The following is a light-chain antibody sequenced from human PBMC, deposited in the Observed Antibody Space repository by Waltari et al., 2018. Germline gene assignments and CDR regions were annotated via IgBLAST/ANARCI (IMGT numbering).Light chain of an antibody. J-gene: IGKJ4*01. V-gene: IGKV1D-13*01. CDR2: DAS. CDR3: QQFNNYPLT. Sequence: ALQLTQSPSSLSASVGDRVTITCRASQGIRSALAWFQQKPGETPKLLIYDASTLESGVPSRFSGSGSGTDFTLTISRLQPEDFATYYCQQFNNYPLTFGGGTKVEIK. CDR1: QGIRSA.